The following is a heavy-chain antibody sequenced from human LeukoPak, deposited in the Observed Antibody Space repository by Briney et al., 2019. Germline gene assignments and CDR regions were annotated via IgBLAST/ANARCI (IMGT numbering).Heavy chain of an antibody. V-gene: IGHV4-30-4*02. CDR1: GGSISSGDHY. J-gene: IGHJ4*02. D-gene: IGHD2-2*01. Sequence: SETLSLTCTVSGGSISSGDHYWSWIRQPPGKGLEWIGYIYYSGTTYYNPSLKGRVTIPVDTSNSQSSLKLRSVTAADRTIYYCTRYCSGTSCHGPFDYCGPGALGTVSS. CDR2: IYYSGTT. CDR3: TRYCSGTSCHGPFDY.